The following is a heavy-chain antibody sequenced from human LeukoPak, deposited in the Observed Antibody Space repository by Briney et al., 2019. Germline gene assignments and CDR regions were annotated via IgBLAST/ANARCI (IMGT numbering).Heavy chain of an antibody. V-gene: IGHV3-74*01. J-gene: IGHJ4*02. CDR1: GFTSSSYW. Sequence: GGSLRLSCAVSGFTSSSYWMHWVRQAPGKGLVWVSRINSDGSSTSYADSVKGRFTISRDNAKNTLYLQMNSLRVEDTAVYYCAREWSGFGELPDYWGQGTLVTVSS. CDR2: INSDGSST. CDR3: AREWSGFGELPDY. D-gene: IGHD3-10*01.